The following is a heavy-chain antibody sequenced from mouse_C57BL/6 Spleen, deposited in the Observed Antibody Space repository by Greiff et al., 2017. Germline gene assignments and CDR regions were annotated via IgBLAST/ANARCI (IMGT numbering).Heavy chain of an antibody. Sequence: VKLQESGPGLVQPSQSLSITCTVSGFSLTSYGVHWVRQSPGKGLEWLGVIWSGGSTDYNAAFISRLSISKDNSKSQVVFKMNSLQADDTAIYYCARITSGYTGDYWGQGTTLTVSS. CDR3: ARITSGYTGDY. CDR1: GFSLTSYG. D-gene: IGHD2-2*01. V-gene: IGHV2-2*01. J-gene: IGHJ2*01. CDR2: IWSGGST.